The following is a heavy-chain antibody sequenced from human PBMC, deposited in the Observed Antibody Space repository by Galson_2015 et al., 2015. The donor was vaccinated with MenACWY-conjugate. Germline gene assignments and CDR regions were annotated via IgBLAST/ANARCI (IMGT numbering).Heavy chain of an antibody. CDR1: GDSVSSNSVA. V-gene: IGHV6-1*01. J-gene: IGHJ6*02. CDR2: TYYRSKWYT. D-gene: IGHD2-15*01. CDR3: AREERGSYYYYGLDV. Sequence: CAISGDSVSSNSVAWNWIRQSPARGLEWLGRTYYRSKWYTDYSVTVKSRISINPDTSQNQISLQLKSVTPDDTAVYFCAREERGSYYYYGLDVWGQGTTVTVSS.